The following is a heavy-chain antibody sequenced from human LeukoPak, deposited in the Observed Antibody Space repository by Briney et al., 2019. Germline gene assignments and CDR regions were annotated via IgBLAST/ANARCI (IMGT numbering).Heavy chain of an antibody. D-gene: IGHD3-22*01. J-gene: IGHJ4*02. CDR1: GYTFTSYA. CDR2: INTNTGNP. CDR3: ARGVITNPFDY. V-gene: IGHV7-4-1*02. Sequence: ASVKVSCKASGYTFTSYAMNWVRQAPGQGLEWMGWINTNTGNPTYAQGFTGRCVFSLDTSVSTAYLQISSIKAEDTAVYYCARGVITNPFDYWGQGTLVTVSS.